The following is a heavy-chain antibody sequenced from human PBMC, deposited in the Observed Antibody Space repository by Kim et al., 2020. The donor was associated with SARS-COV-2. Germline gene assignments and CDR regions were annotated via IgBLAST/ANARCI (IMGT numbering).Heavy chain of an antibody. V-gene: IGHV1-8*01. J-gene: IGHJ6*02. CDR1: GYTFTSHD. Sequence: ASVKVSCKASGYTFTSHDIKWVRQATGQGLEWMGWMNPNSGNTGYAQRFQGRVTMTRNTSISTAYMELSSLRSEDTAVYFCSRRHLSMDFWGHGTTVTVS. CDR2: MNPNSGNT. CDR3: SRRHLSMDF.